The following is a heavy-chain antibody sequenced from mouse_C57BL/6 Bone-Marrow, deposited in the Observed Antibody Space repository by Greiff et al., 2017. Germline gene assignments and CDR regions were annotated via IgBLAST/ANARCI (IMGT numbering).Heavy chain of an antibody. CDR1: GFTFSSYG. V-gene: IGHV5-6*01. CDR3: ARIDSSGYAY. J-gene: IGHJ3*01. CDR2: ISSGGSYT. Sequence: EVKLVESGGDLVKPGGSLKLSCAASGFTFSSYGMSWVRQTPDKRLEWVATISSGGSYTYYPDSVKGRFTISRDNAKNTLYLQMSSLKSEDTAMYHCARIDSSGYAYWGQGTLVTVSA. D-gene: IGHD3-2*02.